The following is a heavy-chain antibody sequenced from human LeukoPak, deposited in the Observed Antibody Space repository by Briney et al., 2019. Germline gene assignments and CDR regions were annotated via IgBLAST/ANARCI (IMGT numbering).Heavy chain of an antibody. Sequence: GGSLRPSCAASGFTFSNDWMCWVRQAPGKGLEWVANINQDESKKYYADSVKGRFTISRDNAKNSLYLQMSSLTAEDTAIYYCARDHAYRADYWGQGTLVTVPS. J-gene: IGHJ4*02. CDR1: GFTFSNDW. V-gene: IGHV3-7*01. CDR2: INQDESKK. CDR3: ARDHAYRADY. D-gene: IGHD2-2*01.